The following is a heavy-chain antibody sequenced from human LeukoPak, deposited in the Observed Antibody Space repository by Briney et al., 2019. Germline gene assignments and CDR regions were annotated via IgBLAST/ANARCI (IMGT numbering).Heavy chain of an antibody. CDR1: GYTFTGYY. V-gene: IGHV1-2*06. D-gene: IGHD2-2*01. CDR3: ARDVRPLERARYQLLRVDY. CDR2: INPNSGGT. J-gene: IGHJ4*02. Sequence: ASVKVSCKASGYTFTGYYMHWVRQAPGQGLEWMGRINPNSGGTNYAQKFQGRVTMTRDTSISTAYMELSRLRSDDTAVYYCARDVRPLERARYQLLRVDYWGQGTLVTVSS.